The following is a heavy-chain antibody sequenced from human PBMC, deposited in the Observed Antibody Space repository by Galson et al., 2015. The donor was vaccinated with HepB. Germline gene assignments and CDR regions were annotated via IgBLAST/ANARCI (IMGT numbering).Heavy chain of an antibody. V-gene: IGHV3-33*01. Sequence: SLRLSCAASGFIFSNYGMHWVRQAPGKGLEWVAVIWYDGSKKYYVGSVKGRFTISRDSSKNTVYLQMNSLRAGDTAVYYCARELYYYGSGSYSYYFDYWGQGTLVTVSS. D-gene: IGHD3-10*01. CDR2: IWYDGSKK. CDR1: GFIFSNYG. CDR3: ARELYYYGSGSYSYYFDY. J-gene: IGHJ4*02.